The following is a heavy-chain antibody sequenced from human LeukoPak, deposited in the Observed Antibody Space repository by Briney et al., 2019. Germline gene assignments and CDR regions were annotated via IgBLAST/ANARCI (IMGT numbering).Heavy chain of an antibody. CDR2: IKQDGSEI. CDR1: GFSFSSFW. V-gene: IGHV3-7*02. J-gene: IGHJ4*02. D-gene: IGHD2-21*02. CDR3: ARVVCGGDCRSDY. Sequence: GGSLRLSCAASGFSFSSFWMTWVRQTPGRGLEWVANIKQDGSEIYYVDSLKGRFIISRDNAKSSLYLQMNSLRAEDTAVYYCARVVCGGDCRSDYWGQGTLVTVSS.